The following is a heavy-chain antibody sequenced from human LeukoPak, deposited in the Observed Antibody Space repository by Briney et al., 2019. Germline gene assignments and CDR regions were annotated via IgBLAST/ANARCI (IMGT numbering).Heavy chain of an antibody. CDR3: ARGWVDYSNRTLLDY. D-gene: IGHD4-11*01. V-gene: IGHV1-3*01. J-gene: IGHJ4*02. CDR2: INAGNGKT. Sequence: GASVKVSCKASQYAFTDYAVHWVRQAPGQRLEWMGWINAGNGKTKYSQSFQGRITITRDTSATTAYMELTSLTSEDTAVYYCARGWVDYSNRTLLDYWGQRTLVTVSS. CDR1: QYAFTDYA.